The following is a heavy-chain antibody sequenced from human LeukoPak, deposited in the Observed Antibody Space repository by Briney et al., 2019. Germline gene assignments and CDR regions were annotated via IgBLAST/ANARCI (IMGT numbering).Heavy chain of an antibody. CDR1: GYTFTSYD. CDR3: ARGLHQNYDFWSGYYNPSGIVDV. CDR2: MNPNSGNT. Sequence: GASVKVSCRASGYTFTSYDINWVRQATGQGLEWMGWMNPNSGNTGYAQKFQGRVTMTRNTSISTAYMELSSLRSEDTAVYYCARGLHQNYDFWSGYYNPSGIVDVWGQGTTVTVSS. D-gene: IGHD3-3*01. V-gene: IGHV1-8*01. J-gene: IGHJ6*02.